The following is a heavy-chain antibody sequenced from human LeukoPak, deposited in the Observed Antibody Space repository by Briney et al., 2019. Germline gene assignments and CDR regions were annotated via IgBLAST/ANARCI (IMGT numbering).Heavy chain of an antibody. CDR2: INPNSGGT. CDR1: GYTFTGYY. V-gene: IGHV1-2*02. CDR3: ARDLIDTAMDPLRWFDP. J-gene: IGHJ5*02. D-gene: IGHD5-18*01. Sequence: ASVKVSCKASGYTFTGYYMHWVRQAPGQGLEWMGWINPNSGGTNYAQKFQGRVTMTRDTSISTAYMELSRLRSDDTAVYYCARDLIDTAMDPLRWFDPWGQGTLVTVSS.